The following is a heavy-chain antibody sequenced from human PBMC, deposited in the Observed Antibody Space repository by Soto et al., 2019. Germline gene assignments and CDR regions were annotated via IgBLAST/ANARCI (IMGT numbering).Heavy chain of an antibody. CDR1: GYSFTGYS. CDR3: AADSHYVRYYYYMDV. CDR2: IIPIFGTA. D-gene: IGHD3-10*02. Sequence: SVKVSCKASGYSFTGYSMHWVRQAPGQGLEWMGGIIPIFGTANYAQKFQGRVTITADESTSTAYMELSSLRSEDTAVYYCAADSHYVRYYYYMDVWGKGTTVTVSS. V-gene: IGHV1-69*13. J-gene: IGHJ6*03.